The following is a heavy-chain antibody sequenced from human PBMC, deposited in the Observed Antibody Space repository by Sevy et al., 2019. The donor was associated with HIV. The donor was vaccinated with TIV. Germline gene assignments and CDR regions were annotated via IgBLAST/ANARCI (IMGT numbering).Heavy chain of an antibody. Sequence: GGSLRLSCAASGFTFNNFAMHWVRLAPGKGPEWVAVVSSDGAITYYADSVRGSFTVSRNNSKKTVYLQMSSLRTADTALYYCAKAYSVSYYNPYDAFDIWGQGTMVTVSS. D-gene: IGHD1-26*01. CDR1: GFTFNNFA. CDR2: VSSDGAIT. CDR3: AKAYSVSYYNPYDAFDI. V-gene: IGHV3-30-3*01. J-gene: IGHJ3*02.